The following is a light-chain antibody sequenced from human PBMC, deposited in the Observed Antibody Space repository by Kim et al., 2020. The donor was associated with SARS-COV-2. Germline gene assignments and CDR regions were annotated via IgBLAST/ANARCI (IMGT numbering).Light chain of an antibody. CDR3: QQYNNWPQT. J-gene: IGKJ1*01. Sequence: EIVMTQSPATLSVSPGERATLSCRASQSVSSNLAWYQQKPGQAPRLLIYGASTRATGIPARFSGSGSGTEFTLTISSLQSEDFAVYYCQQYNNWPQTFGQGTKRYIK. CDR2: GAS. V-gene: IGKV3-15*01. CDR1: QSVSSN.